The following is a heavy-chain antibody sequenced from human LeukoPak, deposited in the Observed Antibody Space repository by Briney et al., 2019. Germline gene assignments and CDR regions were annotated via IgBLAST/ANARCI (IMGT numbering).Heavy chain of an antibody. Sequence: SETPSLTCTVSGGSISYYYWSWIRQPPGKGLEWIGSIYYSGSTNYNPSLKSRVTKSVDTSKNQFSLKLSSVTAADTAVYYCARADYGGKRYYYFDYWGQGTLVTVSS. D-gene: IGHD4-23*01. CDR1: GGSISYYY. J-gene: IGHJ4*02. V-gene: IGHV4-59*01. CDR2: IYYSGST. CDR3: ARADYGGKRYYYFDY.